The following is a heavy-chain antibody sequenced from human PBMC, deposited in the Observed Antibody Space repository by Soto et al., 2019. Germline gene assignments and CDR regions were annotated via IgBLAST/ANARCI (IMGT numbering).Heavy chain of an antibody. CDR1: GFTFSSYA. Sequence: EVQLLESGGGLVQPGGSLRLSCAASGFTFSSYAMGWVRQAPGKWLEWVSAINGRNSSTYYEDSVNGRFAISRDNYKQTLYLPMNRLRAQDTAVYYCAKSRRGLYDITVYYPAGDAFDIWGQGKMVTVSS. V-gene: IGHV3-23*01. J-gene: IGHJ3*02. D-gene: IGHD3-22*01. CDR3: AKSRRGLYDITVYYPAGDAFDI. CDR2: INGRNSST.